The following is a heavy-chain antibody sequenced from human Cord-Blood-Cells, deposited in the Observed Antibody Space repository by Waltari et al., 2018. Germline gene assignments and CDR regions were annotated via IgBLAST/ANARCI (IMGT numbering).Heavy chain of an antibody. V-gene: IGHV1-18*01. Sequence: QVQLVQSGAAVKNPGASLTVSFKASGYTFTSSGIRWLRQDHGQGLEWVGWISAYNGNTNYAQKLQGRVTMTPDTSTSTAYRELRSLRSDDTAVYYCARESGWWGSGSYYNFDYWGQGTLVTVSS. CDR3: ARESGWWGSGSYYNFDY. J-gene: IGHJ4*02. CDR1: GYTFTSSG. CDR2: ISAYNGNT. D-gene: IGHD3-10*01.